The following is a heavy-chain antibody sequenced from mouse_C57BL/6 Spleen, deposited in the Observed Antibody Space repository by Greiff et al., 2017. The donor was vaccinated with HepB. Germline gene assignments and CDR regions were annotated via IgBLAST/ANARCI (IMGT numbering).Heavy chain of an antibody. CDR1: GFTFSSYA. CDR3: AREGITTVVADWYFDV. Sequence: EVKVEESGGGLVKPGGSLKLSCAASGFTFSSYAMSWVRQTPEKRLEWVATISDGGSYTYYPDNVKGRFTISRDNAKNNLYLQMSHLKSEDTAMYYCAREGITTVVADWYFDVWGTGTTVTVSS. V-gene: IGHV5-4*01. J-gene: IGHJ1*03. CDR2: ISDGGSYT. D-gene: IGHD1-1*01.